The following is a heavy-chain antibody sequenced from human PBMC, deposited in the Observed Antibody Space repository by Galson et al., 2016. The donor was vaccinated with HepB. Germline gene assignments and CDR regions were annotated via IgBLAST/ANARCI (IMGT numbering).Heavy chain of an antibody. J-gene: IGHJ4*02. Sequence: SLRLSCAVSGFRFSSYAMHWVRQAPGKGLEWVAVISYDGSNKYYTDSVKGRFTISRDNSKNTLYLQMSSLRAEDRAVYCCAKDGLYYGSGSYGSVDYWGQGTLVTVSS. D-gene: IGHD3-10*01. CDR3: AKDGLYYGSGSYGSVDY. CDR1: GFRFSSYA. V-gene: IGHV3-30*18. CDR2: ISYDGSNK.